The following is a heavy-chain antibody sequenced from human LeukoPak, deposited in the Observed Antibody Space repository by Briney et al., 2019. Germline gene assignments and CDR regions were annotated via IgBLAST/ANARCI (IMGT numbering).Heavy chain of an antibody. Sequence: RGSPSLSCAASGFTFSSYAMNWVRQAPGKGLQWVSVISTTSLNTYYADSVKGRFTISRDNSKNTLYLQMSSLRVDDTAVYYCGRDGGNRWLCFWAQVILVTVSS. CDR2: ISTTSLNT. J-gene: IGHJ4*02. D-gene: IGHD5-12*01. CDR1: GFTFSSYA. V-gene: IGHV3-23*01. CDR3: GRDGGNRWLCF.